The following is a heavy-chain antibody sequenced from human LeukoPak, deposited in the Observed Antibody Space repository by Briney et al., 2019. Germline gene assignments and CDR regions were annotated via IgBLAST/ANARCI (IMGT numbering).Heavy chain of an antibody. Sequence: SETLSLTCTVSGGSVSSGSYYWSWIRQPPGKGLEWIGYIYYSGSTNYNPSLKSRVTISVDTSKNQFSLKLSSVTAVDTAVYYCAGTGFFSAVDGNDYWGQGTLVTVSS. CDR3: AGTGFFSAVDGNDY. J-gene: IGHJ4*02. V-gene: IGHV4-61*01. D-gene: IGHD6-19*01. CDR1: GGSVSSGSYY. CDR2: IYYSGST.